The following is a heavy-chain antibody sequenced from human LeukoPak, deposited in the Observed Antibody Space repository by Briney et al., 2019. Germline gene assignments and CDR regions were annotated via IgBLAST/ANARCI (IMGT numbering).Heavy chain of an antibody. J-gene: IGHJ3*02. CDR3: AREAYYYDSRVFDAFDI. CDR2: ISSSGSTI. CDR1: GFTFSDYY. V-gene: IGHV3-11*01. D-gene: IGHD3-22*01. Sequence: PGGSLRLSCAASGFTFSDYYMSWIRRAPGKGLEWVSYISSSGSTIYYADSVKGRFTISRDNAKNSLYLQMNSLRAEDTALYYCAREAYYYDSRVFDAFDIWGQGTMVTVSS.